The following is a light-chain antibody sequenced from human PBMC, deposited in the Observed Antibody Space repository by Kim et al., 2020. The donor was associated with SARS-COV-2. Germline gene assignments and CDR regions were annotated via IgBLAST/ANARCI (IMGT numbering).Light chain of an antibody. CDR3: QQYNNRFPYT. Sequence: SPGGRAILSCRASQSIGTNLAWYHQKPGQAPRLLIYGASTRATGVPARISGSASGSDFTLTISTLQSGDFGIYYCQQYNNRFPYTFGQGTELEI. V-gene: IGKV3-15*01. CDR1: QSIGTN. CDR2: GAS. J-gene: IGKJ2*01.